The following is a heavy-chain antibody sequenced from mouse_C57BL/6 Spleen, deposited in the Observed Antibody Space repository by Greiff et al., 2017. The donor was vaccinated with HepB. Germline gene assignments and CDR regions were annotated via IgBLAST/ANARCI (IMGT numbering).Heavy chain of an antibody. CDR2: ISYSGST. Sequence: EVKLQESGPGMVKPSQSLSLTCTVTGYSITSGYDWHWIRHFPGNKLEWMGYISYSGSTNYNPSLKSRISITHDTSKNHFFLKLNSVTTEDTATYYCARGVYYGSSYAMDYWGQGTSVTVSS. V-gene: IGHV3-1*01. J-gene: IGHJ4*01. CDR1: GYSITSGYD. CDR3: ARGVYYGSSYAMDY. D-gene: IGHD1-1*01.